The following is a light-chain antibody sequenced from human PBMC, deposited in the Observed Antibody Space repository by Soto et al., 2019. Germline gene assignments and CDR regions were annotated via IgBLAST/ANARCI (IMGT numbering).Light chain of an antibody. V-gene: IGKV3-20*01. CDR1: QSVASSY. Sequence: EVVLTQSPGTLSLSPGARVTLSCRASQSVASSYLAWYQQKPGRAPRLLFYSASSRATGIPDRVSGSGSGTDFTLTISRLEPEDFAVYYCHHFGSLPETFGQGTKVDIK. J-gene: IGKJ1*01. CDR3: HHFGSLPET. CDR2: SAS.